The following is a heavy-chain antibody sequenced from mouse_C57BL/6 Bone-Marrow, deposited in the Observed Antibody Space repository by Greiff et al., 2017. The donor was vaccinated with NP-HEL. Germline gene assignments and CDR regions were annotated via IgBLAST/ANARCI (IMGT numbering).Heavy chain of an antibody. CDR2: ISSGSSTI. CDR3: TRRYRGLYYYAMDY. D-gene: IGHD2-12*01. CDR1: GFTFSDYG. J-gene: IGHJ4*01. Sequence: EVMLVESGGGLVKPGGSLKLSCAASGFTFSDYGMHWVRQAPEKGLEWVAYISSGSSTIYYADTVKGRFTISRDNAKNPLFLQMTSLRSEDTAMYYCTRRYRGLYYYAMDYWGQGTSVTVSS. V-gene: IGHV5-17*01.